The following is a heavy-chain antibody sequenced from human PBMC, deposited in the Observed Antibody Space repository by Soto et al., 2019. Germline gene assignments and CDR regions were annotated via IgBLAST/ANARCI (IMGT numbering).Heavy chain of an antibody. V-gene: IGHV3-33*06. CDR2: IWYDGSST. D-gene: IGHD2-2*01. CDR1: GFTFSSYG. Sequence: QVQLVESGGGVVQPGRSMRLSCAASGFTFSSYGMHWVRQAPGKGLEWVAVIWYDGSSTYYADSVKGRFTISRDNSKNTLYLQMNSLRGEDTAVYYCAKGDTSDPFEYWGQGSLVTVSS. CDR3: AKGDTSDPFEY. J-gene: IGHJ4*02.